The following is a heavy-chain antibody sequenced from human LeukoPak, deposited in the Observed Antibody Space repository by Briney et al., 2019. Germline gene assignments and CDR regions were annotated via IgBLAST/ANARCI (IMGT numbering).Heavy chain of an antibody. J-gene: IGHJ4*02. V-gene: IGHV6-1*01. CDR1: GDSVSSNSAA. Sequence: SQTLSLTCAISGDSVSSNSAAWNWIRQSPSRGLEWLGRTYYRSKWYNDYALSVKSRITVKPDTSKNQFSLQLNSVTPEDTAVYYCARGSNLYSSSWYFDYWGQGTLVTVSS. CDR3: ARGSNLYSSSWYFDY. CDR2: TYYRSKWYN. D-gene: IGHD6-13*01.